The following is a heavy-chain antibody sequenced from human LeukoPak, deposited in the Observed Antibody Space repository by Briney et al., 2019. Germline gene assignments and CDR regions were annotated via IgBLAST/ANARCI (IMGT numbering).Heavy chain of an antibody. J-gene: IGHJ4*02. CDR1: GFTFSSYW. D-gene: IGHD2-15*01. CDR3: ATIYCSGGTCSYFDD. CDR2: IKPAGSVA. Sequence: PGGSLRLSCSASGFTFSSYWMSWVRQAPGKGLEWVANIKPAGSVAYYVDSVKGRFTLSTDNARNSLYLQMNSLTAEDTAVYYCATIYCSGGTCSYFDDWGQGTLVTVSS. V-gene: IGHV3-7*01.